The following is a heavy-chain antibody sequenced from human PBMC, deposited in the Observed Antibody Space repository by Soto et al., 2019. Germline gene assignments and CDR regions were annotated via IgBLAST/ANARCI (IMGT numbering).Heavy chain of an antibody. CDR2: VYRTGST. CDR1: GGSISTSNW. Sequence: PSETLSLTCAVSGGSISTSNWWSWVRQPPGKGLEWIGEVYRTGSTIYNPSLESRLTISVDKSKNQFSLKLTSVTAADTAVYYCARARATIAAAAIFDCWGQGTLVTVSS. J-gene: IGHJ4*02. V-gene: IGHV4-4*02. D-gene: IGHD6-13*01. CDR3: ARARATIAAAAIFDC.